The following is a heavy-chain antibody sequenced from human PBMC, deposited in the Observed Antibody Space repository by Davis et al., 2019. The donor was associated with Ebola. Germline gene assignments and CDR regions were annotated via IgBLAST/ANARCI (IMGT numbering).Heavy chain of an antibody. V-gene: IGHV3-53*04. CDR1: GGSISSYY. CDR3: ARWGSGYDYAFDY. Sequence: GGSLRLSCTVSGGSISSYYWSWVRQAPGKGLEWVSVIYSGGSTYYADSVKGRFTISRHNSKNTLYLQMNSLRAEDTAVYYCARWGSGYDYAFDYWGQGTLVTVSS. CDR2: IYSGGST. D-gene: IGHD5-12*01. J-gene: IGHJ4*02.